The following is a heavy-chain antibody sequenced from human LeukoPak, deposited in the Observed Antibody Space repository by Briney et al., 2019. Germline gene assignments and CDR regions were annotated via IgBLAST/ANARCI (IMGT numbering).Heavy chain of an antibody. CDR1: GGSISSYY. CDR3: ARDHNDFWSGYFAFDY. V-gene: IGHV4-4*07. D-gene: IGHD3-3*01. Sequence: SETLSLTCTVSGGSISSYYWSWIRQPAGKGLGWIGRIYTSGSTNYNPPLKSRVTMSVDTSKNQFSLKLSSVTAADTAVYYCARDHNDFWSGYFAFDYWGQGTLVTVSS. CDR2: IYTSGST. J-gene: IGHJ4*02.